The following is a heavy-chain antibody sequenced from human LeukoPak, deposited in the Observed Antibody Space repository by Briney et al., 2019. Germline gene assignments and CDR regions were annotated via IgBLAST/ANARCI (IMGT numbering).Heavy chain of an antibody. Sequence: GGSLRLSCAASGFTFSSYSMNWVRQAPGKGLEWVSSISSNSSYIYYADSVKGRFTISRDNAKNSLYLQMNSLRAEDTAVYYCARDDYSGNAFDIWGQGTMVSVSS. D-gene: IGHD1-26*01. V-gene: IGHV3-21*01. CDR1: GFTFSSYS. CDR3: ARDDYSGNAFDI. J-gene: IGHJ3*02. CDR2: ISSNSSYI.